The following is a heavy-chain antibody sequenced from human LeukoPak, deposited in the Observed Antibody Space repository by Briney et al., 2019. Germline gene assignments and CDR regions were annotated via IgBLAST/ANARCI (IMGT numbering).Heavy chain of an antibody. V-gene: IGHV4-59*08. CDR3: ARHEPLGRGAWDY. CDR1: GGSLSSYY. Sequence: SETLSLTCSVSGGSLSSYYWSWIRQPPGKGLEWIGYIYYSGNADSNPSLKSRVTMSVDTSRNQFSLKLTSVTAADTAVYYCARHEPLGRGAWDYWGQGILVTVSS. CDR2: IYYSGNA. J-gene: IGHJ4*02. D-gene: IGHD1-14*01.